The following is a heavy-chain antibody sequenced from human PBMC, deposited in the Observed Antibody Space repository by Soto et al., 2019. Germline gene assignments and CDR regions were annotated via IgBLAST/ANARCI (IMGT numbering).Heavy chain of an antibody. Sequence: EVQLVESEGNLVQPGGSLRLSCAASGFRFSIYSMNWVRQAPGKGLEWSAYITSDTKTIKYADSVRGRFTISRDNGKNSVYLRMNSLRDEDTAVYYCARSVEGHFDYWGQGTVVTVSA. D-gene: IGHD6-19*01. CDR2: ITSDTKTI. J-gene: IGHJ4*02. CDR3: ARSVEGHFDY. V-gene: IGHV3-48*02. CDR1: GFRFSIYS.